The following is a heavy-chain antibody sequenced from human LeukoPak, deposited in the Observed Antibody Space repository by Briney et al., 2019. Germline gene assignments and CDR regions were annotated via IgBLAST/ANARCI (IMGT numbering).Heavy chain of an antibody. CDR3: ARDPLNWGPRDYYYYGMDV. CDR2: ISYDGRNK. Sequence: GGSLRLSCAASGFTFSSYSMNWVRQAPGKGLEWVAVISYDGRNKYYADSVKGRFTISRDNAKNTLYLQMNSLRAEDTAVYYCARDPLNWGPRDYYYYGMDVWGLGTTVTVSS. V-gene: IGHV3-30*03. D-gene: IGHD7-27*01. CDR1: GFTFSSYS. J-gene: IGHJ6*02.